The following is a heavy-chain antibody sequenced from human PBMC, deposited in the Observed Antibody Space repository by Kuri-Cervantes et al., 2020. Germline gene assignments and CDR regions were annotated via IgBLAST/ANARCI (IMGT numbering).Heavy chain of an antibody. V-gene: IGHV3-13*01. D-gene: IGHD5-12*01. J-gene: IGHJ4*02. CDR3: AKDRIGSYDGEGPDY. CDR1: GFTFSSYD. CDR2: IGTAGDT. Sequence: GESLKISCAASGFTFSSYDMHWVRQATGKGLEWVSAIGTAGDTYYPGSVKGRFTISRDNSKNTLYLQMNSLRAEDTAVYYCAKDRIGSYDGEGPDYWGQGTLVTVSS.